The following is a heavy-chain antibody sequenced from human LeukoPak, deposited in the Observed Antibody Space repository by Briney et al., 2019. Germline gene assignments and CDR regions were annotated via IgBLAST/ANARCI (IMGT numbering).Heavy chain of an antibody. D-gene: IGHD3-10*01. Sequence: SETLSLTCTVPGYSISSGYYWGWIRQPPGKGLEWIGSIYHSGSTYYNPSLKSRVTISVDTSKNQFSLKLSSVTAADTAVYYCARTTMVRGTYYMDVWGKGTTVTISS. CDR1: GYSISSGYY. CDR2: IYHSGST. CDR3: ARTTMVRGTYYMDV. J-gene: IGHJ6*03. V-gene: IGHV4-38-2*02.